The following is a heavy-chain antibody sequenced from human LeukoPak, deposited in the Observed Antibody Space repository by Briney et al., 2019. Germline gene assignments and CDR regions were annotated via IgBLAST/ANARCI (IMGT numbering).Heavy chain of an antibody. J-gene: IGHJ4*02. CDR1: GGTFSSYA. CDR3: ARDPGYGDPRFDY. CDR2: IIPIFGTA. V-gene: IGHV1-69*13. Sequence: SVKVSCKASGGTFSSYAISWVRQAPGQGLEWMGGIIPIFGTANYAQKFQGRVTITADESTSTAYMELSSLRSEDTAVYYCARDPGYGDPRFDYWGQGTLVTVSS. D-gene: IGHD4-17*01.